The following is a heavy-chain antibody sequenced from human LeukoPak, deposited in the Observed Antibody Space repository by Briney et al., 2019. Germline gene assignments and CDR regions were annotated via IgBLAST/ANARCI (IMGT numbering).Heavy chain of an antibody. V-gene: IGHV5-51*01. CDR1: GYSFTSYW. CDR3: ARHLSGYDWNDAFDI. Sequence: GESLKISCKGSGYSFTSYWIGWVRQMPGKGLEWMGIIYPGDSDTRYSPSFQGQVTISADKSISTAYLQWSSLKASDTAMYYCARHLSGYDWNDAFDIWGQGSMVTVSS. D-gene: IGHD5-12*01. CDR2: IYPGDSDT. J-gene: IGHJ3*02.